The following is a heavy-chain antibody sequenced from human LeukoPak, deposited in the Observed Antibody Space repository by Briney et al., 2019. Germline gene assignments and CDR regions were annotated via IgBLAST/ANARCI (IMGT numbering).Heavy chain of an antibody. CDR2: INSDGSST. D-gene: IGHD3-9*01. V-gene: IGHV3-74*01. CDR3: ARGGRYFDWFVGMDV. J-gene: IGHJ6*02. CDR1: GFTFSSYW. Sequence: GGSLRLSCAASGFTFSSYWMHWVRQAPGKGLVWVSRINSDGSSTSYADSVKGRFTVSRDNAKNTLYLQMNSLRAEDTAVYYCARGGRYFDWFVGMDVWGQGTTVTVSS.